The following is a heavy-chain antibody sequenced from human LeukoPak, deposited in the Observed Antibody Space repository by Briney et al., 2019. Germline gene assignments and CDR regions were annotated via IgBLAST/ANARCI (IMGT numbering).Heavy chain of an antibody. D-gene: IGHD3-3*01. CDR3: ARDDHFDYDFWSGYFSSGFEEKYYFDY. J-gene: IGHJ4*02. Sequence: GGSLRLSCAASGFTFSSYSMNWVRQAPGKGLAWVSSISSISSYIYYADSVKGRFTISRDNAKNSLYLQMNSLRAEDTAVYYCARDDHFDYDFWSGYFSSGFEEKYYFDYWGQGTLVTVSS. CDR1: GFTFSSYS. V-gene: IGHV3-21*01. CDR2: ISSISSYI.